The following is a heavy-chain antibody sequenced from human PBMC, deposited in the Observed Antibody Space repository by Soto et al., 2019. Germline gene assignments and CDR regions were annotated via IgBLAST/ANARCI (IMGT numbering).Heavy chain of an antibody. Sequence: QLQLQESGPGLVKPSETLSLTCTVSGGSISSSSYYWGWIRQPPGKELDWIGTIYYSGNTNYNPSLKSRVTISVDTSKNQFSLKLSSVTASDTAVYYCARRAQAMTPDAFDIWGQGTMVT. CDR1: GGSISSSSYY. CDR2: IYYSGNT. D-gene: IGHD5-18*01. CDR3: ARRAQAMTPDAFDI. V-gene: IGHV4-39*01. J-gene: IGHJ3*02.